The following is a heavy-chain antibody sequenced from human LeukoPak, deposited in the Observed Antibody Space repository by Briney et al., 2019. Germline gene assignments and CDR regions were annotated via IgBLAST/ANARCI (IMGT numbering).Heavy chain of an antibody. CDR2: IDHTGST. CDR1: GGSFSGYY. J-gene: IGHJ4*02. V-gene: IGHV4-34*01. D-gene: IGHD3-10*01. Sequence: SETLSLTCAVYGGSFSGYYWRWIRQPPGKGLEWIGEIDHTGSTHYNPSLKSRVTMSVDASKNQFSLKLTFVTAADTAVYYCARVRGLWFGVRNDSWGQGTLVTVSS. CDR3: ARVRGLWFGVRNDS.